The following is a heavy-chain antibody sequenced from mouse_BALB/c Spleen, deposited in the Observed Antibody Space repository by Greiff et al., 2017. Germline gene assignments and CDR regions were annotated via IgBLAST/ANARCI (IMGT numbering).Heavy chain of an antibody. V-gene: IGHV5-17*02. Sequence: EVQRVESGGGLVQPGGSRKLSCAASGFTFSSFGMHWVRQAPEKGLEWVAYISSGSSTIYYADTVKGRFTISRDNPKNTLFLQMTSLRSEDTAMYYCARFYGSSLWYFDVWGAGTTVTVSS. D-gene: IGHD1-1*01. CDR3: ARFYGSSLWYFDV. CDR2: ISSGSSTI. J-gene: IGHJ1*01. CDR1: GFTFSSFG.